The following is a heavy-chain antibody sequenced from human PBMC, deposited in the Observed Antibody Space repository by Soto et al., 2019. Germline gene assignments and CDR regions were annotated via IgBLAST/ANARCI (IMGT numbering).Heavy chain of an antibody. CDR2: ISGSGGST. CDR1: GFTFSSYA. Sequence: EVQLLESGGGLVQPGGSLRLSCAASGFTFSSYAMSWVRQAPGKGLEWVSAISGSGGSTYYADSVKGRFTISRDNSKNTVYLQTDSLRDEDTAVYYCAKEPSSGWYEGDYWGQGTLVTVSS. CDR3: AKEPSSGWYEGDY. D-gene: IGHD6-19*01. V-gene: IGHV3-23*01. J-gene: IGHJ4*02.